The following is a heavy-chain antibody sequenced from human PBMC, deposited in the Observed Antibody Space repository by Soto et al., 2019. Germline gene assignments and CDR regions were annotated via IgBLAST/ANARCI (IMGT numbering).Heavy chain of an antibody. Sequence: EVQLLESGGGLVQPGGSLRLSCAASGFTFSTYAMSWVRQAPGKGLEWVSAISGSGGSTYYADSVKGRFTISRDNSKNTLYLQMNSLRAEATAVYYCATSPSSCWSSQVDYWGQGTLVTVSS. D-gene: IGHD6-13*01. CDR1: GFTFSTYA. CDR2: ISGSGGST. V-gene: IGHV3-23*01. CDR3: ATSPSSCWSSQVDY. J-gene: IGHJ4*02.